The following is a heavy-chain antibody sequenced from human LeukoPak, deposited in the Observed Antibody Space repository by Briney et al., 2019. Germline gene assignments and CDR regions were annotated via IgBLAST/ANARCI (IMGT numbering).Heavy chain of an antibody. CDR3: ATSGDYYDSSGYLDY. Sequence: GGSLRLSCAASGFTFSSYSMNWVRQAPGKGLEWVSSISSSSSYIYYADSVKGRFTISRDNAKNSLYLQMNSLRAEDTAEYYCATSGDYYDSSGYLDYWGQGTLVTVSS. V-gene: IGHV3-21*01. CDR2: ISSSSSYI. CDR1: GFTFSSYS. J-gene: IGHJ4*02. D-gene: IGHD3-22*01.